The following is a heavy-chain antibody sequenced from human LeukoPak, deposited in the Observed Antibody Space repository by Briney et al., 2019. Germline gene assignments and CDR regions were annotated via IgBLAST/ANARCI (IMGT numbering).Heavy chain of an antibody. CDR2: IYYSGST. CDR1: GGSISSSSYY. D-gene: IGHD1-26*01. CDR3: ARDRRGSYYITDAFDI. Sequence: SETLSLTCTVSGGSISSSSYYWGWIRQPPGKGLEWIGSIYYSGSTYYNPSLKSRVTMSVDTSKNQFSLKLSSVTAADTAVYYCARDRRGSYYITDAFDIWGQGTMVTVSS. J-gene: IGHJ3*02. V-gene: IGHV4-39*07.